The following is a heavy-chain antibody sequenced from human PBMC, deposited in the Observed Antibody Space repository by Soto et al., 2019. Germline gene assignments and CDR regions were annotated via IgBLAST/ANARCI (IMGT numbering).Heavy chain of an antibody. CDR1: GFTFSDYY. J-gene: IGHJ6*02. CDR2: ISSSGSTI. D-gene: IGHD6-25*01. CDR3: ARDRLQGVRYYYYGMDV. Sequence: QVQLVESGGGLVKPGGSLRLSCAASGFTFSDYYMSWIRQAPGKGLEWVSYISSSGSTIYYADSVKGRFTTSRDNAKNSLYLQMNRLRAEDTAVYYCARDRLQGVRYYYYGMDVWGHGTTVTVSS. V-gene: IGHV3-11*01.